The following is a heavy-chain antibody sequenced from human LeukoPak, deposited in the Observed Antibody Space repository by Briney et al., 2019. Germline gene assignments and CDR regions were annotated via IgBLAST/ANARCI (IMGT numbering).Heavy chain of an antibody. CDR3: ARDHGYCSGGSCYSTY. D-gene: IGHD2-15*01. V-gene: IGHV1-2*02. CDR2: INPNSGGT. CDR1: GYTFTGYY. Sequence: ASVNVSCTASGYTFTGYYMHWVRQAPGQGLEWMGWINPNSGGTNYAQKFQGRVTMTRDTSISTAYMELSRLRSDDTAVYYCARDHGYCSGGSCYSTYWGQGTLVTVSS. J-gene: IGHJ4*02.